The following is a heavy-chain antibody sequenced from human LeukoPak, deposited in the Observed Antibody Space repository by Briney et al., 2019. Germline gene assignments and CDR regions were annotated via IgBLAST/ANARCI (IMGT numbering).Heavy chain of an antibody. J-gene: IGHJ4*02. Sequence: SVKVSCKASGGTFSSYAISWVRQAPGQGLEWMGRIIPILGIANYAQKFQGRVTITADKSTSTAYMELSSLRSEDTAVYYCASLVKYDSSGYLGVFDYWGQGTLVTVSS. V-gene: IGHV1-69*04. CDR2: IIPILGIA. D-gene: IGHD3-22*01. CDR3: ASLVKYDSSGYLGVFDY. CDR1: GGTFSSYA.